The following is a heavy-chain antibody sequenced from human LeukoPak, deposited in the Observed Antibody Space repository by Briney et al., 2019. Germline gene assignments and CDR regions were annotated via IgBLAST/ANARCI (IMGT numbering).Heavy chain of an antibody. CDR2: ISSSSATI. J-gene: IGHJ4*02. Sequence: GGSLRLSCAASGFTFSSYAMSWVRQAPGKGLEWLSYISSSSATIYYADSVKGRFTISRDNANNSLYLQMNGLRDGDTAVYYCARVPYSTGTYDYWGQGTLVTVSS. CDR3: ARVPYSTGTYDY. V-gene: IGHV3-48*02. D-gene: IGHD6-19*01. CDR1: GFTFSSYA.